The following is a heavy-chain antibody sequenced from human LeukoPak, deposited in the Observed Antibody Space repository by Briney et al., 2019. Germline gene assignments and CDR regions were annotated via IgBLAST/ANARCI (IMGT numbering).Heavy chain of an antibody. Sequence: PGGSLRLSCAASGIILSDNFMSWIRQAPGKGLEWVAYISSTGNTILYADSVRGRFTIARDIAKNSLDLEMNSLTAEDTALYYCARGRFLGYFHHWGQGTLVTVSS. CDR1: GIILSDNF. D-gene: IGHD7-27*01. J-gene: IGHJ1*01. V-gene: IGHV3-11*01. CDR2: ISSTGNTI. CDR3: ARGRFLGYFHH.